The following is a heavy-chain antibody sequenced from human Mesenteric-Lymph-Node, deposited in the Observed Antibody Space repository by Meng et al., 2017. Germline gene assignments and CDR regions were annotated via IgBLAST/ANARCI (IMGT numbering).Heavy chain of an antibody. CDR3: ARRTTVVAFDI. CDR1: GYSISSGYY. D-gene: IGHD4-23*01. V-gene: IGHV4-38-2*02. CDR2: IYHSGST. Sequence: GSLRLSCTVSGYSISSGYYWGWIRQPPGKGLEWIGSIYHSGSTYYNPSLKSRVTISVDTSKNQFSLKLSSVTAADTAVYYCARRTTVVAFDIWGQGTMVTVSS. J-gene: IGHJ3*02.